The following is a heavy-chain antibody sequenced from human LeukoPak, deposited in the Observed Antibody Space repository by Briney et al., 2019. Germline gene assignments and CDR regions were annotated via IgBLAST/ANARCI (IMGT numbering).Heavy chain of an antibody. J-gene: IGHJ6*02. CDR3: ARVLSYGDYEMDV. V-gene: IGHV4-39*07. CDR2: IYYSGST. CDR1: GGSISSSSYY. D-gene: IGHD4-17*01. Sequence: SETLSLTCTVSGGSISSSSYYWGWIRQPPGKGLEWIGSIYYSGSTYYNPSLKSRVTISVDTSKNQFSLKLSSVTAADTAVYYCARVLSYGDYEMDVWGQGTTVTVSS.